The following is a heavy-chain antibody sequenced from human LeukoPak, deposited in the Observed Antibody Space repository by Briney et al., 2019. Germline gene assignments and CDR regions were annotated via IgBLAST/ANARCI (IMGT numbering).Heavy chain of an antibody. D-gene: IGHD2-15*01. J-gene: IGHJ6*02. CDR2: IKSKTDGGTT. Sequence: PGGSLRLSCAASGFTFSNAWMSWVRQAPGKGLEWVGRIKSKTDGGTTDYAAPVKGRFTISRDDSKNTLYLQMNSLKTEDTAVYYCTTDPADSKYYYYYGMDVWGQGTTVTVSS. CDR3: TTDPADSKYYYYYGMDV. CDR1: GFTFSNAW. V-gene: IGHV3-15*01.